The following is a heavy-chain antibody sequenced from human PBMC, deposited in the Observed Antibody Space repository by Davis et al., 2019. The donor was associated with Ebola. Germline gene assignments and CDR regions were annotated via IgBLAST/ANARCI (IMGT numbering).Heavy chain of an antibody. V-gene: IGHV1-18*01. CDR2: ISTYNVNT. CDR1: GYSFTDDG. D-gene: IGHD1-1*01. Sequence: ASVKVSCKASGYSFTDDGISWVRQAPGQGLEWMGWISTYNVNTNYAQKVQGRITMTTDTSTSTAYMELRSLRSDDTARYYCARDVRGITGPSEYWGQGTLVTVSS. J-gene: IGHJ4*02. CDR3: ARDVRGITGPSEY.